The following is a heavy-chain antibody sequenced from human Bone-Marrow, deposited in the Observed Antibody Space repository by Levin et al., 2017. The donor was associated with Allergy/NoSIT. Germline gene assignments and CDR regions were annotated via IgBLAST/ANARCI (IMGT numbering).Heavy chain of an antibody. D-gene: IGHD6-19*01. J-gene: IGHJ6*02. CDR1: GFDFNTHD. Sequence: GESLKISCRGSGFDFNTHDMNWVRQAPGQGLEWVSSISGNSHYVYYADSVKGRFSISRDNAKNSMFLHMKSLRVEDTAVYYCARSQGRSGWSYYYYGTDVWGRGTTLTVSS. V-gene: IGHV3-21*06. CDR3: ARSQGRSGWSYYYYGTDV. CDR2: ISGNSHYV.